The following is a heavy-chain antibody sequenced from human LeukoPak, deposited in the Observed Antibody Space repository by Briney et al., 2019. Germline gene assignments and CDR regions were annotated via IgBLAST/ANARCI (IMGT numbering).Heavy chain of an antibody. CDR3: AREGIAVAGTSKAFDI. CDR1: GFTFSSYA. CDR2: ISYDGSNK. D-gene: IGHD6-19*01. V-gene: IGHV3-30*04. J-gene: IGHJ3*02. Sequence: GGSLRLSCAASGFTFSSYAMHWVRQAPGKGLEWVAAISYDGSNKYYADSVKGRFTISRDNSKNTLYLQMNSLRAEDTAVYYCAREGIAVAGTSKAFDIWGQGTMVTVSS.